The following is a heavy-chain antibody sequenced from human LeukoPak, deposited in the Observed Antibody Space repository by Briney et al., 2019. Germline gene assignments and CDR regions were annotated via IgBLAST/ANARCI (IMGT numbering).Heavy chain of an antibody. CDR1: GFTFSSYA. Sequence: PGGSLRLSCAASGFTFSSYAISWVRQAPGKGLEWVSAISGSGGSTYYAESVKGRFTISRDSSRNTLYLQMNSLRAEVTAVYYCARGASHYGSGSYYNALDYWGQGTLVTVSS. J-gene: IGHJ4*02. D-gene: IGHD3-10*01. CDR3: ARGASHYGSGSYYNALDY. CDR2: ISGSGGST. V-gene: IGHV3-23*01.